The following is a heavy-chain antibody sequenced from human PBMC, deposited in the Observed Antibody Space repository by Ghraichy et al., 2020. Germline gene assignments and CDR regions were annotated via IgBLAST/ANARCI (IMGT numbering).Heavy chain of an antibody. CDR2: ISYDGSNK. J-gene: IGHJ4*02. CDR3: ARVREWLVLLDY. CDR1: GFTFSSYA. V-gene: IGHV3-30*04. Sequence: GGSLRLSCAASGFTFSSYAMHWVRQAPGKGLEWVAVISYDGSNKYYADSVKGRFTISRDNSKNTLYLQMNSLRAEDTAVYYCARVREWLVLLDYWGQGTLVTVSS. D-gene: IGHD6-19*01.